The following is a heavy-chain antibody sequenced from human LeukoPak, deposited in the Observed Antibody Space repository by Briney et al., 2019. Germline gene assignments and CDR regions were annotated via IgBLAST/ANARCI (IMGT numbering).Heavy chain of an antibody. V-gene: IGHV1-2*02. D-gene: IGHD5-18*01. CDR2: INPSSGGT. CDR3: AGRPDTAMVPIFDY. CDR1: GYTFTGYY. J-gene: IGHJ4*02. Sequence: ASVKVSCKASGYTFTGYYVHWVRQAPGQGLEWMGWINPSSGGTNYAQKFQGRVTMTGDTSISTVYMELSRLSSNDTAVYFCAGRPDTAMVPIFDYWGQGTLVTISS.